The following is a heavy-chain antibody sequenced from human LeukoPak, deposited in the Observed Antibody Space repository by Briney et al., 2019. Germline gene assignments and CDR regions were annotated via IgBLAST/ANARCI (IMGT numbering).Heavy chain of an antibody. J-gene: IGHJ5*02. V-gene: IGHV3-48*04. CDR3: ARDTDYYDSSGYYP. Sequence: GGSLRLSCAASGFTFSSYSMNWVRQAPGKGLEWVSYISSSSTIYYADSVKGRFTISRDNAKNSLYLQMNSLRAEDTAVYYCARDTDYYDSSGYYPWGQGTLVTVSS. CDR2: ISSSSTI. D-gene: IGHD3-22*01. CDR1: GFTFSSYS.